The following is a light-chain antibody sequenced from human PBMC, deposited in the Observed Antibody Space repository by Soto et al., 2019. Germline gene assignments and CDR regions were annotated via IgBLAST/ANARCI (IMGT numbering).Light chain of an antibody. CDR3: QQRSNWPPIT. CDR2: GAS. V-gene: IGKV3-11*01. CDR1: QSVSFSY. J-gene: IGKJ5*01. Sequence: EIVLTQSPVTLSLSPGERATLSCRASQSVSFSYLAWYQQKPGRAPRLLIYGASSRATGIPARFSGSGSGTDFTLTISSLEAEDFAVYYCQQRSNWPPITFGQGTRLEI.